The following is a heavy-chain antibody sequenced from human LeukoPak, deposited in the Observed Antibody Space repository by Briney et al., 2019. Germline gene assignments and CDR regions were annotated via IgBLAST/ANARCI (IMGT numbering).Heavy chain of an antibody. CDR2: IYTSGST. J-gene: IGHJ4*02. D-gene: IGHD6-19*01. CDR3: ARGSGQWLVKGRMDYFGY. CDR1: GGSISSGSYY. V-gene: IGHV4-61*02. Sequence: PSETLSLTCTVSGGSISSGSYYWSWIRQPAGKGLEWIGRIYTSGSTNYNPSLKSRVTISVDTSKNQFSLELSSVTAADTAVYYCARGSGQWLVKGRMDYFGYWGQGTLVTVSS.